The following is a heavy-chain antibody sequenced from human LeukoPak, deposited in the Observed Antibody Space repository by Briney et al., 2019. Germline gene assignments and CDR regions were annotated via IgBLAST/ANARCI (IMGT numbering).Heavy chain of an antibody. D-gene: IGHD2-15*01. CDR3: ARESTGAGGSFLYWVDY. Sequence: SETLSLTCTVSGGSINSGNYYWSWIRQPAGKGLEWIGRIYTSGITHYNPSLKSRITVSIDTSKNLFSLRLTSVTAADTAVYYCARESTGAGGSFLYWVDYWGQGTLVTVSS. V-gene: IGHV4-61*02. CDR1: GGSINSGNYY. CDR2: IYTSGIT. J-gene: IGHJ4*02.